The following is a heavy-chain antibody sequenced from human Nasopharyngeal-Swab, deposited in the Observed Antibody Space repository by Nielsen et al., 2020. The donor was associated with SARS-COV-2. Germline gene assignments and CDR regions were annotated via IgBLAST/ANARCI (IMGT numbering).Heavy chain of an antibody. CDR3: ASDFGAYYDSTAKAY. Sequence: GGSLRLSCAASGFTFSSYGMHWVRQAPGKGLEWVAVIWYDGSNKYYADSVKGRFTISRDNSKNTLYLQMNSLRAEDTAVYYCASDFGAYYDSTAKAYWGQGTLVTVSS. CDR1: GFTFSSYG. V-gene: IGHV3-33*01. D-gene: IGHD3-22*01. J-gene: IGHJ4*02. CDR2: IWYDGSNK.